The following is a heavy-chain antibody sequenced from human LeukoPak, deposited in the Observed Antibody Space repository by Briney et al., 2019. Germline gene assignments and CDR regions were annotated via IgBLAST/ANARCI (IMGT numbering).Heavy chain of an antibody. Sequence: PSQTLSLTCTVSGASISSGSYSWSWIRQPAGKGLEWIGRIYTSGSTNYNPSLKSRVAISIDTSKNQFSLKLTSVTAADTAVYYCAREPADPRHLVVLAVVGCMDVWGNGTTVTVSS. CDR1: GASISSGSYS. J-gene: IGHJ6*03. CDR3: AREPADPRHLVVLAVVGCMDV. V-gene: IGHV4-61*02. D-gene: IGHD2-21*01. CDR2: IYTSGST.